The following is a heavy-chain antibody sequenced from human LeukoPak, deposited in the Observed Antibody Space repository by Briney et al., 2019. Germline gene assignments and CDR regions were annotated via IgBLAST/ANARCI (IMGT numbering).Heavy chain of an antibody. J-gene: IGHJ4*02. V-gene: IGHV3-7*01. CDR2: IKQDGSEK. CDR3: ARGGTTVTARDYFDY. CDR1: GFSFSSYW. Sequence: GGSLRLSCPTSGFSFSSYWMSWVRQAPGKGLEWVANIKQDGSEKNYVDSVLGRFTISRDNAENSLYLQMNSLRAEDTAVYYCARGGTTVTARDYFDYWGQGTLVTVSS. D-gene: IGHD4-11*01.